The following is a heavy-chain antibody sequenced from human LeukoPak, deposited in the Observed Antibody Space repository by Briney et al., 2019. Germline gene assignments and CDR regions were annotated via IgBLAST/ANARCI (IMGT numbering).Heavy chain of an antibody. CDR2: IYYSGST. CDR1: GGSISSSYY. V-gene: IGHV4-39*01. CDR3: ARLSYYYDSSGAGKKYYFDY. D-gene: IGHD3-22*01. J-gene: IGHJ4*02. Sequence: PSETLSLTCTVSGGSISSSYYWGWIRQPPGKGLEWIGSIYYSGSTYYNPSLKSRVTISVDTSKTQFSLKLSSVTAADTAVYYCARLSYYYDSSGAGKKYYFDYWGQGTLVTVSS.